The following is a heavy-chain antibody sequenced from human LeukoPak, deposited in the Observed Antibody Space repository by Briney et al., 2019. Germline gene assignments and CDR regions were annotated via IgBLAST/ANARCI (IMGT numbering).Heavy chain of an antibody. CDR3: ARIPLASNAFDI. J-gene: IGHJ3*02. V-gene: IGHV4-34*01. D-gene: IGHD3-3*02. CDR1: GGSFSGYY. Sequence: SETLSLTCAVYGGSFSGYYWSWIRQPPGKGLEWIGEINHSGCTNYNPSLKSRVTISVDASKNQFSLKLSSVTAADTAVYYCARIPLASNAFDIWGQGTMVTVSS. CDR2: INHSGCT.